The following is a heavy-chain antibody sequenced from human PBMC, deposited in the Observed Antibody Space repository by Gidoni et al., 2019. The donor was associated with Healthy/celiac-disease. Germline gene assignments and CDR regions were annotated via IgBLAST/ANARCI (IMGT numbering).Heavy chain of an antibody. Sequence: QLQLQESGPGLVKPSETLSLTCTVSGGSISSSSYYWGWIRQPPGKGLEWIGSIYYSGSTYYNPSLKSRVTISVDTSKNQFSLKLSSVTAADTAVYYCARGDIVVVVAATLFDYWGQGTLVTVSS. V-gene: IGHV4-39*01. D-gene: IGHD2-15*01. CDR2: IYYSGST. CDR3: ARGDIVVVVAATLFDY. CDR1: GGSISSSSYY. J-gene: IGHJ4*02.